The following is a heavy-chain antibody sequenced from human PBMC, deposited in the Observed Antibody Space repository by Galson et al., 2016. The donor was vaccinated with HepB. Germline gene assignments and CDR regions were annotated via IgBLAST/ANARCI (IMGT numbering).Heavy chain of an antibody. Sequence: SLRLSCAASGFTFSDYYMSWIRQAPGKGLEWVSYISSSGSTIYYADSVKGRFTISRDNAENSLYLQMNSLRAEDTAVYYCARMVATGWGYFDYWGQGTLVTVSS. D-gene: IGHD5-12*01. J-gene: IGHJ4*02. CDR3: ARMVATGWGYFDY. V-gene: IGHV3-11*01. CDR2: ISSSGSTI. CDR1: GFTFSDYY.